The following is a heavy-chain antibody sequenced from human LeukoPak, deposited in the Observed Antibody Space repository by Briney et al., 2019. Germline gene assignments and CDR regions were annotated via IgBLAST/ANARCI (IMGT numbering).Heavy chain of an antibody. CDR2: IYYSGST. V-gene: IGHV4-59*01. Sequence: SETLSLTCTVSGGSISSYYWSWIRQPPGKGLEWIGYIYYSGSTNYNPSLKSRVTISVDTSKNQFSLKLSSVTAADTAVYYCARDARYYYGSGSYINWFDPWGQGTLVTVSS. CDR3: ARDARYYYGSGSYINWFDP. CDR1: GGSISSYY. J-gene: IGHJ5*02. D-gene: IGHD3-10*01.